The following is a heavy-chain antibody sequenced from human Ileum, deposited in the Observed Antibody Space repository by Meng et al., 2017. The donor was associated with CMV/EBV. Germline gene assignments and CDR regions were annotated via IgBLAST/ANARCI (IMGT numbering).Heavy chain of an antibody. Sequence: GGSLRLSCEASGFTFSSYGMHWVRQAPGKGLEWVAFVRHDGGNKYYADSVKGRFTISRDNSKNTLYLQMNSLRAEDTAVYYCAKDPYSTSWYYFDCWGQGTLVTGSS. V-gene: IGHV3-30*02. D-gene: IGHD6-13*01. CDR2: VRHDGGNK. CDR1: GFTFSSYG. CDR3: AKDPYSTSWYYFDC. J-gene: IGHJ4*02.